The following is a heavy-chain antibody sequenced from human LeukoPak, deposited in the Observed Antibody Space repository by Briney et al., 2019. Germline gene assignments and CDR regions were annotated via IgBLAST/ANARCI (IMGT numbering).Heavy chain of an antibody. V-gene: IGHV3-72*01. CDR1: GFTLSDHK. CDR2: IREKVNGYTT. Sequence: GGSLRLSCAASGFTLSDHKMDWVRQAPGKGLGWVGRIREKVNGYTTEYAASVKGRFTISRDASKNSLYLQMNSLKTEDTAVYYCSRADESGYFDYWGQGTLVTVSS. D-gene: IGHD3-10*01. CDR3: SRADESGYFDY. J-gene: IGHJ4*02.